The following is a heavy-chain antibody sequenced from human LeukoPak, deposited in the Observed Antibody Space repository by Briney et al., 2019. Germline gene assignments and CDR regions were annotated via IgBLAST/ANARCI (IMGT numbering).Heavy chain of an antibody. J-gene: IGHJ4*02. Sequence: SETLSLTCAVSGGSISSGGYSWSWIRQPPGKGLEWIGYIYHSGSTYYNPSLKSRVTISVDRSKNQFSLKLSSVTAADTAVYYCARDGSGSPMDWGQGTLVTVSS. CDR3: ARDGSGSPMD. D-gene: IGHD1-26*01. V-gene: IGHV4-30-2*01. CDR2: IYHSGST. CDR1: GGSISSGGYS.